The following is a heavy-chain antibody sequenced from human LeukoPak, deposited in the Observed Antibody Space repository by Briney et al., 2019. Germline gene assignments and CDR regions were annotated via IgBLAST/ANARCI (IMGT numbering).Heavy chain of an antibody. Sequence: PSETLSLTCSVSGGYIRGYHWSWIRQPPGKGLEWIGYIYYDGSTNYNPSLKSRVTISVDTSKNQFSLKLRSVTAADTAVYYCARTSRDSSGYYYYFDYWGQGTLVTVSS. D-gene: IGHD3-22*01. CDR3: ARTSRDSSGYYYYFDY. CDR1: GGYIRGYH. CDR2: IYYDGST. V-gene: IGHV4-59*01. J-gene: IGHJ4*02.